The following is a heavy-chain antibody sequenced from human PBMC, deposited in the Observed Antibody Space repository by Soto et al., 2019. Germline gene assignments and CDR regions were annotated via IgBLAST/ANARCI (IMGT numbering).Heavy chain of an antibody. D-gene: IGHD6-13*01. CDR3: ASTSIAAAGKDYNWFDP. CDR1: GCSFTSYW. V-gene: IGHV5-51*01. CDR2: IYPGDSDT. J-gene: IGHJ5*02. Sequence: GESLKISCTGSGCSFTSYWIGWVRQMPGKGLEWMGIIYPGDSDTRYSPSFQGQVTISADKSISTAYLQWSSLKASDTAMYYCASTSIAAAGKDYNWFDPWGQGTLVTVSS.